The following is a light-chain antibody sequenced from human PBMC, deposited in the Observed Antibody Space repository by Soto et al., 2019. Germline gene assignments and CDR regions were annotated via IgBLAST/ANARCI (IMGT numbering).Light chain of an antibody. J-gene: IGKJ4*01. Sequence: EIVLTQSPATLSLSPGERATLSCRASQSVSSYLAWYQQKPGQAPRLLIYDASNRATGIPARFSGSGSGTDFTLTISSPEPEDFAVYYCQQRSNWPPLTFGGGTEVEIK. V-gene: IGKV3-11*01. CDR3: QQRSNWPPLT. CDR2: DAS. CDR1: QSVSSY.